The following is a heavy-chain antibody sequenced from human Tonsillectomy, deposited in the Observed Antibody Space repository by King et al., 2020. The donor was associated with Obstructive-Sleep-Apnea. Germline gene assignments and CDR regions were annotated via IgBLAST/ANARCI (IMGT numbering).Heavy chain of an antibody. V-gene: IGHV3-7*04. J-gene: IGHJ5*02. CDR2: IKQDGSNK. D-gene: IGHD3-10*01. CDR3: AKEGSGRLFDP. Sequence: VQLVESGGGLVQPGGSLRLSCAASGLTSSSHWMSWVRQAPGKGLEWVANIKQDGSNKYYVDSVKGRFTISRDNAKNSMYLKMNSRRAEDTAVYYCAKEGSGRLFDPWGQGTLVTVSS. CDR1: GLTSSSHW.